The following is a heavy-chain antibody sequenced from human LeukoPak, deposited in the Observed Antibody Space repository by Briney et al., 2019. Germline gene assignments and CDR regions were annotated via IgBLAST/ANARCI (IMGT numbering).Heavy chain of an antibody. CDR2: INKDGSEK. CDR3: AKDSHSYCTGASCYSHGRGFDY. J-gene: IGHJ4*02. CDR1: GFTFSNYY. V-gene: IGHV3-7*01. Sequence: PGGSLRLSCAASGFTFSNYYMSWVRQAPGKGLEWVAHINKDGSEKYYVDSVKGRFTISRDNAKNSLYLQMNSLRVEDTAVYYCAKDSHSYCTGASCYSHGRGFDYWGQGILVTVSS. D-gene: IGHD2-15*01.